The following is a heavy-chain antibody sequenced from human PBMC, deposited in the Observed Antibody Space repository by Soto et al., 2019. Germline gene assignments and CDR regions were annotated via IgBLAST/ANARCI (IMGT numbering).Heavy chain of an antibody. Sequence: ASVKVSCKASGYTFTSYDINWVRQATGQGLEWMGWMNPNSGNTGYAQKFQGRVTMTRNTSISTAYMELSSLRSEDTAVYYCARKVGIYGDYAPPYYYYYMDVWGKGTTVPSP. CDR2: MNPNSGNT. V-gene: IGHV1-8*01. J-gene: IGHJ6*03. CDR1: GYTFTSYD. CDR3: ARKVGIYGDYAPPYYYYYMDV. D-gene: IGHD4-17*01.